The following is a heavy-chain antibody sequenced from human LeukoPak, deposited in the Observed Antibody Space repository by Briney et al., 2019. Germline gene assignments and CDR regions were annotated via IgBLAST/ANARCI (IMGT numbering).Heavy chain of an antibody. CDR2: IYYSGST. CDR1: GGSISSSSYY. CDR3: ARDERTPRGYSYGYFDY. V-gene: IGHV4-39*02. Sequence: ASETLSLTCTVSGGSISSSSYYWGWIRQPPGKGQEWIGSIYYSGSTYYNPSLKSRVTISVDTSKIQFSLKLSSVTAADTAVYYCARDERTPRGYSYGYFDYWGEGTLVTVSS. J-gene: IGHJ4*02. D-gene: IGHD5-18*01.